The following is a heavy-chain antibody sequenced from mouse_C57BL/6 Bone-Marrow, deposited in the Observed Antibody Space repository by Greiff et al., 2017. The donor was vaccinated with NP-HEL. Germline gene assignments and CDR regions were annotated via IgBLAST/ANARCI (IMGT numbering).Heavy chain of an antibody. CDR1: GFSFNTYA. CDR2: IRSKSNNYAT. CDR3: VRQGGSSYLAWFAY. J-gene: IGHJ3*01. D-gene: IGHD1-1*01. V-gene: IGHV10-1*01. Sequence: DVQLQESGGGLVQPKGSLKLSCAASGFSFNTYAMNWVRQAPGKGLEWVARIRSKSNNYATYYADSVKDRFTISRDDSESMLYLQMNNLKTEDTAMYYCVRQGGSSYLAWFAYWGQGTLVTVSA.